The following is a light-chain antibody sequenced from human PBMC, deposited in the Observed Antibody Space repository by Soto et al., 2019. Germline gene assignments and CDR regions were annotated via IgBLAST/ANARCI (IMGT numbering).Light chain of an antibody. CDR2: DVN. Sequence: QSALTQPASVSGSPRQSITISCTGTSSDVGSTFNHVSWYQHHPGKAPRLIMSDVNHRPSGVSDRFSGSKSGNTTSMTISGLPAEDEGHYFCSAYSTGSTPVLFGGGTKVTVL. V-gene: IGLV2-14*03. CDR3: SAYSTGSTPVL. CDR1: SSDVGSTFNH. J-gene: IGLJ3*02.